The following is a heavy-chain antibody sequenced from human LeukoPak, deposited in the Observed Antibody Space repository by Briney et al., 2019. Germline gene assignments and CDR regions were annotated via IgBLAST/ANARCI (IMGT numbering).Heavy chain of an antibody. J-gene: IGHJ4*02. Sequence: GRSLRLSCAVSGFTLKTYVMHWVRQAPGEGPESIAYFGISGTIYYADSVRGRFTISRDNAKNSLFLQMNSLRVDDTAIYYCAGFGVYPYWGQGTPVTVSS. CDR3: AGFGVYPY. CDR2: FGISGTI. D-gene: IGHD5/OR15-5a*01. V-gene: IGHV3-48*01. CDR1: GFTLKTYV.